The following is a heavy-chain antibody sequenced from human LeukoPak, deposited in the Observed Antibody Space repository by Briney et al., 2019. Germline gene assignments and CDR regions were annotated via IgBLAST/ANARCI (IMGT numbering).Heavy chain of an antibody. V-gene: IGHV3-23*01. J-gene: IGHJ4*02. D-gene: IGHD2-15*01. Sequence: GGSLRLSCEASGFTFSSYWMSWVRQAPGKGLEWVSAISNNGGYTYYADSVQGRFTISRDNSKSTLCLQMNSLRAEDTAVYYCAKXLGXCXDGSCYFPYWGQGTLVTVSS. CDR3: AKXLGXCXDGSCYFPY. CDR1: GFTFSSYW. CDR2: ISNNGGYT.